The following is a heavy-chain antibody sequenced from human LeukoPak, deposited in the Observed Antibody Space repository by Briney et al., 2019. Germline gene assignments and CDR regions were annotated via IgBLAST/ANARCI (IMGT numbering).Heavy chain of an antibody. Sequence: RKSGPTLVNPTQTLTLTCTFSGFSLGTSGVAVSWIRQPPGKALEWLSLIYWNDDKRYIPSLKSRLTITKDTSKDQVVLTMTNMDPVDTGTYYCAHVFNTSPAYWGQGTLVTVSS. J-gene: IGHJ4*02. CDR2: IYWNDDK. CDR3: AHVFNTSPAY. CDR1: GFSLGTSGVA. V-gene: IGHV2-5*01.